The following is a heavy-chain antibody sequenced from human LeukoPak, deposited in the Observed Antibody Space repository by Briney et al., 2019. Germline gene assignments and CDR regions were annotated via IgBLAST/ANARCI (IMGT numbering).Heavy chain of an antibody. CDR1: GFTFSDYY. D-gene: IGHD6-13*01. CDR3: ARDSPPLVIAAAGTFYMDV. CDR2: ISSSSSTI. V-gene: IGHV3-11*04. Sequence: PGGSLRLSCAASGFTFSDYYMSWIRQAPGKGLEWVSYISSSSSTIYYADSVKGRFTISRDNAKNSLYLQMNSLRAEDTAVYYCARDSPPLVIAAAGTFYMDVWGKGTTVTVSS. J-gene: IGHJ6*03.